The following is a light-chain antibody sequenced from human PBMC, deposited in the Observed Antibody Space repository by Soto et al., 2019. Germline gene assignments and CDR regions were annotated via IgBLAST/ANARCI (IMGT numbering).Light chain of an antibody. Sequence: QSVVTQPPSASGTPGQRVTISCSGSSSNIGSHTVNWYQQLPGTAPKLLIHSNNQRPSGVPDRFSASKSGTSASLVISGLQSEDEADYYCASWDDSLNGVIFGGGTKLTVL. J-gene: IGLJ2*01. CDR1: SSNIGSHT. CDR2: SNN. V-gene: IGLV1-44*01. CDR3: ASWDDSLNGVI.